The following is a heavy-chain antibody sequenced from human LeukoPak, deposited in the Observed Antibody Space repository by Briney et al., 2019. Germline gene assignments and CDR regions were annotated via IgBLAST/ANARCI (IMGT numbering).Heavy chain of an antibody. D-gene: IGHD1-26*01. CDR3: ARDGMGVLGAFDY. J-gene: IGHJ4*02. Sequence: GGSLRLSRAASGFTFSSYSMNWVRQAPGKGLEWVSSISSSSSYIYYADSVKGRFTISRDNAKNSLYLQMNSLRAEDTAVYYCARDGMGVLGAFDYWGQGTLVTVSS. CDR2: ISSSSSYI. V-gene: IGHV3-21*01. CDR1: GFTFSSYS.